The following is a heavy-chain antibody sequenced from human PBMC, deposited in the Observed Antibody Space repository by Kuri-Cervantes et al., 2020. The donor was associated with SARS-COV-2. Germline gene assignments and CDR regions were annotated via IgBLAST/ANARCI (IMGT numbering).Heavy chain of an antibody. CDR2: ISDDGKKK. D-gene: IGHD6-19*01. CDR1: GFIFSNFA. V-gene: IGHV3-30*07. CDR3: AQLGPSSGWYEAFNV. Sequence: GGSLRLSCAGSGFIFSNFAIHWVRQAPGKGLEWVTVISDDGKKKYYIDSVKGRFTISRDNSKNTLYLQMSSLRAEDAAVYYCAQLGPSSGWYEAFNVWGQGTMVTVSS. J-gene: IGHJ3*01.